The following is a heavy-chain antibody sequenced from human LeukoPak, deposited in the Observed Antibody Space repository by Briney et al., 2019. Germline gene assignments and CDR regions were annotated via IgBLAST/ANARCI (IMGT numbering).Heavy chain of an antibody. J-gene: IGHJ4*02. Sequence: ASVKVSCKASGYTFTSYGISWVRQAPGQGLEWMGWISAYNGNTNYAQKLQGRVTMTTDTSTSTAYMELRSLRSDDTAVYYCARELSSVGATTEFDYWGQGTLVTVSS. V-gene: IGHV1-18*01. CDR3: ARELSSVGATTEFDY. CDR2: ISAYNGNT. D-gene: IGHD1-26*01. CDR1: GYTFTSYG.